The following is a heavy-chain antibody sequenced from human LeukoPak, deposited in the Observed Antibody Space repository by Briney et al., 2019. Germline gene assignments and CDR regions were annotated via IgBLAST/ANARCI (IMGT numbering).Heavy chain of an antibody. CDR3: ASRAYYDFWSGYTDY. CDR1: GGSFSGYY. CDR2: INHSGST. V-gene: IGHV4-34*01. Sequence: PSETLSLTCAVYGGSFSGYYWSWIRQPPGKGLEWIGEINHSGSTNYNPSLESRVTISVDTSKNQFSLKLSSVTAADTAVYYCASRAYYDFWSGYTDYWGQGTLVTVSS. D-gene: IGHD3-3*01. J-gene: IGHJ4*02.